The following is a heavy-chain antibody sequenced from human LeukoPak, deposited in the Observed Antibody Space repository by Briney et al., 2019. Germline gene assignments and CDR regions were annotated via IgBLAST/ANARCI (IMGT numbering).Heavy chain of an antibody. J-gene: IGHJ4*02. Sequence: SETLSLTCTVSGGSISSSSYYWGWIRQPPGKGLEWIGSIYYSGSTYYNPSLKSRVTISVDTSKNQSSLKLSSVTAADTAVYYCARLISRSYDILTGYYSGDYWGQGTLVTVSS. V-gene: IGHV4-39*01. D-gene: IGHD3-9*01. CDR1: GGSISSSSYY. CDR2: IYYSGST. CDR3: ARLISRSYDILTGYYSGDY.